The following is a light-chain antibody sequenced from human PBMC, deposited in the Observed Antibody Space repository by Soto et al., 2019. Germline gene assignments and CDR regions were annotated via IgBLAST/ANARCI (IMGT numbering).Light chain of an antibody. J-gene: IGKJ4*01. CDR1: QSISNY. CDR2: AAS. Sequence: DIPMTQSPSSLSASIGDRVTITCRASQSISNYLNWYQQKLGKAPKLLIYAASTLQSGVPSRFSGSGSGTDFTLTISSLQPEDFATYYCQQSYSMLLTFGGGTKVEIK. CDR3: QQSYSMLLT. V-gene: IGKV1-39*01.